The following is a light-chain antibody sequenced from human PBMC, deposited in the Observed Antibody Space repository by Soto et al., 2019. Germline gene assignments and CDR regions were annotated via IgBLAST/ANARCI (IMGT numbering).Light chain of an antibody. V-gene: IGKV1-39*01. CDR3: QQSYSSPRT. CDR2: ATS. Sequence: DIQMTQSPFTLAASVGERVTTTFRPCQGVRRYLNWYQQTPGKAPKLLIYATSNLQSGVPSRFSGSGSGTNFTLTINPLQPEDFGRYYCQQSYSSPRTSGQGTKVDNK. J-gene: IGKJ1*01. CDR1: QGVRRY.